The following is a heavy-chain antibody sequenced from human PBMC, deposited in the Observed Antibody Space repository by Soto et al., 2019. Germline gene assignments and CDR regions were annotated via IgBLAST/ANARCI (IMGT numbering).Heavy chain of an antibody. V-gene: IGHV4-31*03. J-gene: IGHJ4*02. CDR1: GASISSRNYY. Sequence: QVQLQDSGPGLLKPSQPLSHTCSVSGASISSRNYYCSWIRQHTGKGPEWIGYIYYTGSSYYNPSLSIRITLSEDMSKNHFPLRISSVTAAYTALYYCARGREDAGGPFDNWGQGPLVTVSS. CDR2: IYYTGSS. D-gene: IGHD3-10*01. CDR3: ARGREDAGGPFDN.